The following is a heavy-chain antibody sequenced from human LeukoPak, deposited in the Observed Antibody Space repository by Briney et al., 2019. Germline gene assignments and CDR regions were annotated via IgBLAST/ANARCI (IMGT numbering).Heavy chain of an antibody. J-gene: IGHJ4*02. V-gene: IGHV1-18*01. CDR2: ISAYNGNT. CDR1: GYIFTSYG. D-gene: IGHD3-3*01. Sequence: ASVKVSCKASGYIFTSYGIGWVRQAPGQGLEWMGWISAYNGNTNHAQNFQGRVTVTTETSTSTAYMELRSLRSDDTAVYYCARDRGTYYDFWSGYHYWGQGTLVTVSS. CDR3: ARDRGTYYDFWSGYHY.